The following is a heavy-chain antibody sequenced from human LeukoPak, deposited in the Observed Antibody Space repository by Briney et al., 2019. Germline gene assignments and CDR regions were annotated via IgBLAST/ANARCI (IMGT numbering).Heavy chain of an antibody. CDR1: GFTFSTYG. Sequence: GGSLRLSCAASGFTFSTYGMSWARQAPGKGLEWVSLISWDGGSTYYADSVKGRFTISRGNSKNSLYLQMNSLRTEDTALYYCAKEGGYYYYMDVWGKGTTVTISS. V-gene: IGHV3-43*02. D-gene: IGHD3-16*01. J-gene: IGHJ6*03. CDR2: ISWDGGST. CDR3: AKEGGYYYYMDV.